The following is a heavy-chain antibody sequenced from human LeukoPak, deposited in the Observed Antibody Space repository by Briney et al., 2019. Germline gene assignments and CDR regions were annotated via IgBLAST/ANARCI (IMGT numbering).Heavy chain of an antibody. V-gene: IGHV1-8*01. Sequence: ASVKVPCKASGYTFTSYGINWVRQATGQGLEWMGWMNPNSGNTGYAQKFQGRVTMTRNTPISTAYMELSSLRSEDTAVYYCARGSPYYDILTGPWGQGTLVTVSS. CDR3: ARGSPYYDILTGP. D-gene: IGHD3-9*01. CDR2: MNPNSGNT. J-gene: IGHJ5*02. CDR1: GYTFTSYG.